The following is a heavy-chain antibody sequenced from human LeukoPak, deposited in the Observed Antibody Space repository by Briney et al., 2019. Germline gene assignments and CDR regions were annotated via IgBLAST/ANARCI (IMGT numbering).Heavy chain of an antibody. CDR3: ARDSMDRDGYNYVDY. Sequence: GGSLRLSCAASGFTFSSYWMHWVRQAPGKGLVWVSRINTDGSSTSYADSVKGRFTISRDNAKNTLYLQMNSLRAEDTAVYYCARDSMDRDGYNYVDYWGQGTLVTVSS. D-gene: IGHD5-24*01. J-gene: IGHJ4*02. CDR1: GFTFSSYW. CDR2: INTDGSST. V-gene: IGHV3-74*01.